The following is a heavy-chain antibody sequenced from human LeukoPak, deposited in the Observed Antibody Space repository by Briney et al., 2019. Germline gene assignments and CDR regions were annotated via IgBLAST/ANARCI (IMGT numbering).Heavy chain of an antibody. CDR1: GYTFTSYG. CDR2: ISAYNGNT. Sequence: ASVKVSCKASGYTFTSYGISWVRQAPGQGLEWMGWISAYNGNTNYAQKLQGRVTMTTDTSTSTAYMELRSLRSDDTAVYYCARDCTMVRGVKVSYYYGMDVWGQGTTVTVSS. J-gene: IGHJ6*02. CDR3: ARDCTMVRGVKVSYYYGMDV. V-gene: IGHV1-18*01. D-gene: IGHD3-10*01.